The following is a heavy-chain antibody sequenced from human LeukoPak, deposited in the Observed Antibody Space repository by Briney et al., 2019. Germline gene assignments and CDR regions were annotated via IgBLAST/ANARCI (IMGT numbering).Heavy chain of an antibody. D-gene: IGHD3-10*01. J-gene: IGHJ4*02. V-gene: IGHV3-23*01. CDR1: GFTFSSYA. Sequence: PGGSLRLSCAASGFTFSSYAMSWVRQAPGKGLEWVSAISGSGGSTYYADSVKGRFTISRDNSKNTLYLQMNSLRAEDTAVYYCAKGVEFTLWFGVDYWGQGTLVTVSS. CDR3: AKGVEFTLWFGVDY. CDR2: ISGSGGST.